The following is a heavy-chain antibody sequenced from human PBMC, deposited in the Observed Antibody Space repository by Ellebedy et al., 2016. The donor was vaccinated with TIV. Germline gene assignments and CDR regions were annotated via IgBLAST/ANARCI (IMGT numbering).Heavy chain of an antibody. D-gene: IGHD3-10*01. CDR1: GGSMRNYY. CDR2: IYYSGST. J-gene: IGHJ4*02. V-gene: IGHV4-39*01. CDR3: ARQTGLWFGELFTLDY. Sequence: MPSETLSLTCTVSGGSMRNYYWGWIRQPPGKGLEWIGSIYYSGSTFYNPSLKSRVTISVDTSKNQFSLKLTSVTAADTAVYYCARQTGLWFGELFTLDYWGQGTLVTVSS.